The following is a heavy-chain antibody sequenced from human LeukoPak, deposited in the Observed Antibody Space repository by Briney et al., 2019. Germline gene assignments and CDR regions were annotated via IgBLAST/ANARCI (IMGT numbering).Heavy chain of an antibody. CDR1: GFTFSSYG. Sequence: GGSLRLSCAASGFTFSSYGMHWVRQAPGKGLEWVAVIWYDGSNKYYADSVKGRFTISRDNSKNTLYLQMNSLRAEDTAVYYCARDVNKVVVSTFDYWGQGTLVTVSS. CDR3: ARDVNKVVVSTFDY. CDR2: IWYDGSNK. J-gene: IGHJ4*02. V-gene: IGHV3-33*01. D-gene: IGHD3-22*01.